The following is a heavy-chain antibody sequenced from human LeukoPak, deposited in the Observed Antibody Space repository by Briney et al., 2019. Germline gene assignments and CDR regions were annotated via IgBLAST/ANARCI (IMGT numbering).Heavy chain of an antibody. J-gene: IGHJ5*01. CDR1: GFIFENFA. Sequence: PGGSLRLSCVASGFIFENFAIHWVRQAPGTGLEWVSIVSFDGTNNFYAASVNGRFTVSRDNSKNTVYLHMNSLRPDDTAVYFCARDRNVIGADFDSWGQGTLVTVSS. D-gene: IGHD2/OR15-2a*01. CDR3: ARDRNVIGADFDS. CDR2: VSFDGTNN. V-gene: IGHV3-30*04.